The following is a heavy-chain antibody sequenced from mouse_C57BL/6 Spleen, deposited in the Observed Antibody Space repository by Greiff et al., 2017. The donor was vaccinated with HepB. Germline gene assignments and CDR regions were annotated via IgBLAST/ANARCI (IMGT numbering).Heavy chain of an antibody. J-gene: IGHJ4*01. CDR1: GYAFSSSW. D-gene: IGHD2-3*01. CDR2: IYPGDGDT. Sequence: QVHVKQSGPELVKPGASVKISCKASGYAFSSSWMNWVKQRPGKGLEWIGRIYPGDGDTNYNGKFKGKATLTADKSSSTAYMQLSSLTSEDSAVYFCASGGYDGYYPYAMDYWGQGTSVTVSS. V-gene: IGHV1-82*01. CDR3: ASGGYDGYYPYAMDY.